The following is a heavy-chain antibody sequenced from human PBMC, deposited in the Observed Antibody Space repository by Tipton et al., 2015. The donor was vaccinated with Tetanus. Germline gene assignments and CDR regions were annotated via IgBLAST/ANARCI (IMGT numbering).Heavy chain of an antibody. CDR1: GVSVTTYH. CDR2: ITDTGRT. V-gene: IGHV4-59*02. Sequence: TLSLTCNVSGVSVTTYHWSWIRQPPRKGLEWIGYITDTGRTNYSPSLRHRLTISIDTSKTHFSLRLDSVTAADTAVYYCATDRRGPGEVRGLDNWGQGTLVTVSS. J-gene: IGHJ4*02. CDR3: ATDRRGPGEVRGLDN. D-gene: IGHD3-10*01.